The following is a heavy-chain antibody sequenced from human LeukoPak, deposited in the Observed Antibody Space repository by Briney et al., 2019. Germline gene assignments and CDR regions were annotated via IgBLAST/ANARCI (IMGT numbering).Heavy chain of an antibody. D-gene: IGHD2/OR15-2a*01. CDR1: GFTFSSYS. Sequence: GGSLRLSCAASGFTFSSYSMNWVRQAPGKGLEWVAVISYDGSNKYYADSVKGRFTISRDNFKNTLSLQMNSLRAEDTAVYYCVGGDFLRFEYWGQGALVTVSS. V-gene: IGHV3-30*03. CDR2: ISYDGSNK. CDR3: VGGDFLRFEY. J-gene: IGHJ4*02.